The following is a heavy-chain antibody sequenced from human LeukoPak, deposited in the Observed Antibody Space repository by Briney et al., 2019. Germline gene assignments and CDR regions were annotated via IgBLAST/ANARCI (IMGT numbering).Heavy chain of an antibody. D-gene: IGHD5-12*01. CDR3: AEGPGARGHFNWFDP. J-gene: IGHJ5*02. CDR2: ITASSTTI. V-gene: IGHV3-48*03. Sequence: GSLRLSCAASGFSFSNYEMNWVRQAPGKGLEWISYITASSTTIYYADSVKGRFTISRDNAKNSLYLQMNGLRGEDTAVYYCAEGPGARGHFNWFDPWGQGTLVTVSS. CDR1: GFSFSNYE.